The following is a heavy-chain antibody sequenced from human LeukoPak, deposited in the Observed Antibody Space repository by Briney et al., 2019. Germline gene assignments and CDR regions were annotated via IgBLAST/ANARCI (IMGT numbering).Heavy chain of an antibody. Sequence: SETLSLTCTVSGGSISSSSYYRGWIRQPPGKGLEWIGSIYYSGSTYYNPSLKSRVTISVDTSKNQFSLKLSSVTAADTAVYYCAREVHSSGWYKIPETSFDYWGQGTLVTVSS. CDR1: GGSISSSSYY. CDR2: IYYSGST. D-gene: IGHD6-19*01. J-gene: IGHJ4*02. V-gene: IGHV4-39*07. CDR3: AREVHSSGWYKIPETSFDY.